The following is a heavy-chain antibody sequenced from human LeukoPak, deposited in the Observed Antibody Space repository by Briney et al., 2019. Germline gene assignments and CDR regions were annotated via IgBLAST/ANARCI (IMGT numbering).Heavy chain of an antibody. CDR3: AKDQGDCTGSTCYLRYLEY. CDR2: IRFAYSAT. D-gene: IGHD2-15*01. J-gene: IGHJ4*02. Sequence: PAGSLRLSCTASGFIITSDGMHWVRQAQRPGMGLESLIRFAYSATHYTDSLKSRFTISRDKSKSTVYMQMTSLRVEDTGLYYCAKDQGDCTGSTCYLRYLEYWGQGILVTVAS. V-gene: IGHV3-30*02. CDR1: GFIITSDG.